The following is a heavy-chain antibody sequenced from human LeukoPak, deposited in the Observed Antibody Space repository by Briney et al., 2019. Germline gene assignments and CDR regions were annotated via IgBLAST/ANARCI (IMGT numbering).Heavy chain of an antibody. J-gene: IGHJ6*02. Sequence: GESLKISCKGFGYSFSNYWIGWVRQMPGKGLEWMGIIYPGDSDTRHSPSFQGQVTISADKSISTAYLQWSSLKASDTAMYYCARHDGSYYFYYGMDVWGQGTTVTVSS. CDR2: IYPGDSDT. CDR1: GYSFSNYW. D-gene: IGHD1-26*01. CDR3: ARHDGSYYFYYGMDV. V-gene: IGHV5-51*01.